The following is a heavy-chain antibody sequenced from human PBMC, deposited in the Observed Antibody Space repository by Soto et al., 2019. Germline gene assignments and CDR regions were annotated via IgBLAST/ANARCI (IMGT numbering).Heavy chain of an antibody. Sequence: GGSLRLSCAASGFTFNSYVMTWVRQAPGEGLEWVSSISRSGRGSAYYADSVKGRFTISRDNSENTLFLQMNNLRDEDTALDYCARGXYLDSSDYWLAKLPFDHWGRGTLVTVSS. CDR3: ARGXYLDSSDYWLAKLPFDH. CDR1: GFTFNSYV. V-gene: IGHV3-23*01. D-gene: IGHD3-22*01. CDR2: ISRSGRGSA. J-gene: IGHJ4*02.